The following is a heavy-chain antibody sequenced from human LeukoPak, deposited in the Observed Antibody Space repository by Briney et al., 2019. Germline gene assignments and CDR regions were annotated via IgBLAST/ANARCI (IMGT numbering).Heavy chain of an antibody. CDR1: GFTFSDYF. Sequence: GGSLRLSCAASGFTFSDYFMTWIRQAPGKGLEWVSYISSSGSTIYYADSVKGRFTISRDNAKNSLYLQMNSLRAEDTAVYYCAKDFSRGYSGYVEDYWGQGTLVTVSS. CDR3: AKDFSRGYSGYVEDY. J-gene: IGHJ4*02. V-gene: IGHV3-11*01. D-gene: IGHD5-12*01. CDR2: ISSSGSTI.